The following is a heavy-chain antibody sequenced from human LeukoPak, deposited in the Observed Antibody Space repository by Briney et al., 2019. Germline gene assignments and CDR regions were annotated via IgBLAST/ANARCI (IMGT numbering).Heavy chain of an antibody. J-gene: IGHJ3*02. CDR1: GYTFSSHA. V-gene: IGHV7-4-1*02. CDR2: INTNTGIP. CDR3: ARDLVSAGFDI. Sequence: GASVKVSCTAFGYTFSSHAMNWVRQAPGQGLELMGWINTNTGIPTYAQGFAGRFVFSLDTSVTTAYLQITSLKAEDTAVYYCARDLVSAGFDIWGQGTMVTVSS. D-gene: IGHD6-6*01.